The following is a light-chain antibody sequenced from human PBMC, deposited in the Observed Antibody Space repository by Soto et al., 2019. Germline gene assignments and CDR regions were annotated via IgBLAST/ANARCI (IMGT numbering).Light chain of an antibody. CDR1: QSLIYSDGIAY. Sequence: DVVMTQSPLSLPVTLGQPASISCRSSQSLIYSDGIAYLNWFHQRPCQSPRRLIYKVSNRDSGVPDRFSGSGSGTDFTLTISRVEAEDVGVYYCMQGTHWPPTFGRGTKVEIK. J-gene: IGKJ1*01. CDR2: KVS. CDR3: MQGTHWPPT. V-gene: IGKV2-30*01.